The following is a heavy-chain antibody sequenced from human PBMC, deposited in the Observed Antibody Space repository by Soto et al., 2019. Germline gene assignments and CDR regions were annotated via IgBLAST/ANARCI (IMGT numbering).Heavy chain of an antibody. CDR3: GKHLTWFGEFLNWFDP. CDR2: IYYSGST. Sequence: SETLSLTCTVSGGSISSSSYYWGWIRQPPGKGLEWIGSIYYSGSTYYNPSLKSRVTISVDKSKNQFSLKLSCVTAAITAVDYWGKHLTWFGEFLNWFDPWGQGTLVTVS. CDR1: GGSISSSSYY. D-gene: IGHD3-10*01. J-gene: IGHJ5*02. V-gene: IGHV4-39*01.